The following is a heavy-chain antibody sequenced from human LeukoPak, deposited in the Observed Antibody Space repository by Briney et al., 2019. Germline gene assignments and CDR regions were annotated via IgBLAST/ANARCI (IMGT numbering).Heavy chain of an antibody. Sequence: PGGSLRLSCAASGLTFNIHAMTWARQAPGRGLEWVSVISPNGDTTSYADSVKGRFTISRDNSKNMVFLQMDSLGAEDMAVYYCARNWGLDYWGQGTLVTVS. CDR1: GLTFNIHA. D-gene: IGHD7-27*01. CDR3: ARNWGLDY. J-gene: IGHJ4*02. V-gene: IGHV3-23*01. CDR2: ISPNGDTT.